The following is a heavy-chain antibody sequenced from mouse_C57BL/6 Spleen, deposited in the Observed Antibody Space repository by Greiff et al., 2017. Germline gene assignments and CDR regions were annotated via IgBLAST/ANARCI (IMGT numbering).Heavy chain of an antibody. CDR2: ISSGGDYI. J-gene: IGHJ4*01. V-gene: IGHV5-9-1*02. D-gene: IGHD1-1*01. CDR1: GFTFSSYA. CDR3: TRGGDYEDYAMDY. Sequence: EVMLVESGEGLVKPGGSLKLSCAASGFTFSSYAMSWVRQTPEKRLEWVAYISSGGDYIYYADTVKGRFTISRDNARNTLYLQMSSLKSEDTAMYYCTRGGDYEDYAMDYWGQGTSVTVSS.